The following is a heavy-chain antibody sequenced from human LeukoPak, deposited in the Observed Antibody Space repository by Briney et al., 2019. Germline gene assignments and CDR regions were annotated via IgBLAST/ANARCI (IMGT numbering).Heavy chain of an antibody. J-gene: IGHJ4*02. V-gene: IGHV3-23*01. Sequence: SGGSLRLSCAASGFTFSNHYMSWVRQAPGKGLEWVSAISGSGDSTFYADSVKGRFTISRDNSKTTLYVQMNSLRAEDTAVYYCAKPFLTGYSLFDSWGQGTLVTVSS. CDR1: GFTFSNHY. D-gene: IGHD3-9*01. CDR3: AKPFLTGYSLFDS. CDR2: ISGSGDST.